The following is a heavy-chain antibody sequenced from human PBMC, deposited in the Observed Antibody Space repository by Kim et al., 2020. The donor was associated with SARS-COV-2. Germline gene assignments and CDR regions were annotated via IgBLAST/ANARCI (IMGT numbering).Heavy chain of an antibody. CDR2: TYYRSKWYN. D-gene: IGHD6-13*01. J-gene: IGHJ6*02. CDR3: ARGSEQQLAKYYYYYYGMDV. Sequence: SQTLSLTCAISGDSVSSNSAAWNWIRQSPSRGLEWLGRTYYRSKWYNDYAVSVKSRITINPDTSKNQFSLQLNSVTPEDTAVYYCARGSEQQLAKYYYYYYGMDVWGQGTTVTVS. V-gene: IGHV6-1*01. CDR1: GDSVSSNSAA.